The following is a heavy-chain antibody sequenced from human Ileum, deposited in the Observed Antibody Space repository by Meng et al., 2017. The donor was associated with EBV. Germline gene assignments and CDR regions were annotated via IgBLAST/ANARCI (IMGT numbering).Heavy chain of an antibody. D-gene: IGHD3/OR15-3a*01. CDR2: INTDNGET. CDR3: ASRPGFNIGPFDF. J-gene: IGHJ4*02. V-gene: IGHV1-3*04. CDR1: GYTFTRYP. Sequence: VWLVQSGADVKTPGASGTLSCKASGYTFTRYPIHWVRQAPGQRPEWMGWINTDNGETEFSQKFQGRVTITRDTSATTAYMELISLRSEDTAVYYCASRPGFNIGPFDFWGQGTLVTVSS.